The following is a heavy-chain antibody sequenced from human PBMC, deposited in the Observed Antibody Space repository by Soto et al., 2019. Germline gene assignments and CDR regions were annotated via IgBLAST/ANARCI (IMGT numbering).Heavy chain of an antibody. CDR2: INHSGST. D-gene: IGHD4-4*01. CDR1: GGSFSGYY. CDR3: ARTTSPRARKGRYYYYYMDV. Sequence: SETLSLTCAVYGGSFSGYYWSWIRQPPGKGLDWIGEINHSGSTNYNPSLKSRVTISVDTSKNQFSLKLSSVTAADTAVYYFARTTSPRARKGRYYYYYMDVWGKGTTVTVSS. V-gene: IGHV4-34*01. J-gene: IGHJ6*03.